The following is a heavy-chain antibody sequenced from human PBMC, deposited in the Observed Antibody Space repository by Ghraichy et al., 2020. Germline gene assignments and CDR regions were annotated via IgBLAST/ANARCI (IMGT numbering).Heavy chain of an antibody. D-gene: IGHD3-3*01. J-gene: IGHJ4*02. CDR3: ARAYYDFWSGYYTGVYFDY. V-gene: IGHV4-31*11. CDR1: GGSISSGAYY. CDR2: IYYGGST. Sequence: SETLSLTCAVSGGSISSGAYYWSWIRQPPGKGLEWIGYIYYGGSTYYNPSLRSRLTISVDTSKNQFSLKLSSVTAADTAVYYCARAYYDFWSGYYTGVYFDYWGQGTLVTVSS.